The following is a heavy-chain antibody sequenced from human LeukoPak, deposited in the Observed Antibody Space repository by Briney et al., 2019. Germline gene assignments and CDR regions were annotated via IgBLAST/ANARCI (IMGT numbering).Heavy chain of an antibody. J-gene: IGHJ4*02. CDR2: INPSGDST. CDR3: ARDLRQEAPFDY. CDR1: GYIFSHFY. V-gene: IGHV1-46*01. Sequence: ASVKVSCKASGYIFSHFYMHWVRQAPGQGLEWMGIINPSGDSTNYAQKFQGRVTMIRDTSTNTLYMELSSLRSEDTAVYYCARDLRQEAPFDYWGQGTLVTVSS.